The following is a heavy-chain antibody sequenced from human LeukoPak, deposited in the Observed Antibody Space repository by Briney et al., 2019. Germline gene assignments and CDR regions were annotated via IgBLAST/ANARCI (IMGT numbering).Heavy chain of an antibody. CDR3: ARGQGYESYYYMDV. V-gene: IGHV3-30*04. J-gene: IGHJ6*03. CDR1: GFTFSTYA. CDR2: ISFDGVNT. Sequence: GSLRLSCAASGFTFSTYAIHWVRQAPGKGLEWVAVISFDGVNTFYADSVKGRFTISRDNSNNTVYLQMNNLRPEDTAVFYCARGQGYESYYYMDVWGKGTTVTISS. D-gene: IGHD2-2*01.